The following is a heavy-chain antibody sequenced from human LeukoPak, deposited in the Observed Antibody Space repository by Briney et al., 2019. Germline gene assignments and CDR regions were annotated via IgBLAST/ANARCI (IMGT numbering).Heavy chain of an antibody. CDR2: ISGSGGSS. Sequence: GGSLRLSCAASGFTFSSYAMSWVRQAPGKGLEWVSAISGSGGSSYYADSVKGRFTISRDNSKNTLYLQMNSLKTEDTAVHYCTTDQVATNAFDIWGQGTMVTVSS. V-gene: IGHV3-23*01. CDR3: TTDQVATNAFDI. CDR1: GFTFSSYA. J-gene: IGHJ3*02. D-gene: IGHD5-24*01.